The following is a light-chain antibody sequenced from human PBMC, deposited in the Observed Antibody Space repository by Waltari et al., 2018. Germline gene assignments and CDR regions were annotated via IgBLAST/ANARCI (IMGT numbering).Light chain of an antibody. CDR1: QSISSNY. Sequence: ETVLTQSPGTLSLSPGEGATLSCRASQSISSNYLAWYQQRPGQAPRLLVYDASSRATGIPDRFSGSGSGTDFTLTISRLEPEDFALYFCQQHGSLPQTFGQGTKVEIK. V-gene: IGKV3-20*01. CDR3: QQHGSLPQT. J-gene: IGKJ1*01. CDR2: DAS.